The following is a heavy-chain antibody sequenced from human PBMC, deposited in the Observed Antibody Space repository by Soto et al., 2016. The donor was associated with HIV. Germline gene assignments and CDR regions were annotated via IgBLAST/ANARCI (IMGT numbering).Heavy chain of an antibody. V-gene: IGHV3-49*04. D-gene: IGHD2-2*01. J-gene: IGHJ6*03. CDR2: IRSKAYGGTT. Sequence: EVQLVESGGGLVQPGRSLRLSCTASGFTFSDYAMSWVRQAPGKGLEWVGFIRSKAYGGTTEYAASVKGRFTISRDDSKSIAYLQMNSLKTEDTAVYYCTRDAVVPAAIEYYYYMDSGAKGPRSPSP. CDR1: GFTFSDYA. CDR3: TRDAVVPAAIEYYYYMDS.